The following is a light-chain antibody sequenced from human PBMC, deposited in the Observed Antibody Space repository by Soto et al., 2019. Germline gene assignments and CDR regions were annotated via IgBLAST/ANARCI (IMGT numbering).Light chain of an antibody. CDR3: SSYTSSSTYV. J-gene: IGLJ1*01. Sequence: VLAQPASVSRSPGQSITISCTKTSSDVGGYNYVSWYQQHPGKAPKLMIYDVTNRPSGVSNRFSGSKSGYTASLTISGLQAEDEADYYCSSYTSSSTYVFGTGTKVTVL. CDR2: DVT. V-gene: IGLV2-14*03. CDR1: SSDVGGYNY.